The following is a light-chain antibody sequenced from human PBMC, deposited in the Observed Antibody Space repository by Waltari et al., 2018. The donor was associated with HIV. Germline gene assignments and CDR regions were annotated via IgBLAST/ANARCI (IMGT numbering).Light chain of an antibody. CDR1: RVDSYS. CDR3: DVWESSSDEYV. Sequence: QPSSVSVATGPPATAGCAGHRVDSYSAHWYQQRAGKAPNLFLYEYTHRPSGIPERFSGSKFGNTATLTISRVEAGDEGDYYCDVWESSSDEYVFGTGTKLTV. CDR2: EYT. J-gene: IGLJ1*01. V-gene: IGLV3-21*02.